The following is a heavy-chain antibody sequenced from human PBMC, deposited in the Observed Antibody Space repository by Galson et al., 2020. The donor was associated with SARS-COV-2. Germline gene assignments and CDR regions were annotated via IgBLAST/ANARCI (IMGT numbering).Heavy chain of an antibody. J-gene: IGHJ4*02. D-gene: IGHD3-10*01. CDR2: ISGSGDST. CDR3: AKDRVWFGDNRGY. V-gene: IGHV3-23*01. Sequence: GGSLRLSCAASGFTFSSYAMSWVRQAPGPGLEWVSAISGSGDSTYYADSVKRRFTISRDNSKNTLYLQMNSLRAEDTAAYYCAKDRVWFGDNRGYWGQGTLVTVSS. CDR1: GFTFSSYA.